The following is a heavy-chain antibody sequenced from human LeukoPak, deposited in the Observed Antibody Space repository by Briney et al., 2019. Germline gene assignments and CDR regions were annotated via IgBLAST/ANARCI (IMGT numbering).Heavy chain of an antibody. CDR1: GFTFSSYE. J-gene: IGHJ4*02. Sequence: GGSLRLSCAASGFTFSSYEMNWVRQAPGKGLEWVSYISSSGSTIYYADSVKGRFTISRDNAKNSLYLQMNSLRAEDTAVYYCARGMVRGVIDYWGQGTLVTVSS. V-gene: IGHV3-48*03. CDR3: ARGMVRGVIDY. CDR2: ISSSGSTI. D-gene: IGHD3-10*01.